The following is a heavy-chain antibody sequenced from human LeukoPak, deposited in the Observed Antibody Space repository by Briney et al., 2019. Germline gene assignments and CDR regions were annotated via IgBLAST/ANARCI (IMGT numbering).Heavy chain of an antibody. J-gene: IGHJ6*02. V-gene: IGHV4-34*01. CDR1: GGSFSGYY. CDR2: INHSGST. Sequence: SETLSLTCAVYGGSFSGYYWSWIRQPPGKGLEWIGEINHSGSTNYNPSLKSRVTISVDTSKNQFSLKLSSVTAADTAVYYCARGSFGAKSYYYYYGMDVWGQGTTVTVSS. D-gene: IGHD3-10*01. CDR3: ARGSFGAKSYYYYYGMDV.